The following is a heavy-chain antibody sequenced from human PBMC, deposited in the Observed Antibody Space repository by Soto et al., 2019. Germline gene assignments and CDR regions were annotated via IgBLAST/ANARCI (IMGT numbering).Heavy chain of an antibody. V-gene: IGHV1-8*01. Sequence: QVQLVQSGAEVQKPGASVKVSCKASGYTFTSYDINWVRQATGQGLEWMGWMNPNSGNTGYAQKFQGRVTMTRNTSISKAYRELSSLRSEDTAVYYCARGRGGTYYDYIWGSYRSPDAFDIWGQGTMVTVSS. CDR3: ARGRGGTYYDYIWGSYRSPDAFDI. J-gene: IGHJ3*02. D-gene: IGHD3-16*02. CDR1: GYTFTSYD. CDR2: MNPNSGNT.